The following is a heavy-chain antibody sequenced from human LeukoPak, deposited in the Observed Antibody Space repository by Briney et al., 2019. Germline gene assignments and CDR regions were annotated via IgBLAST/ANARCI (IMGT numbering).Heavy chain of an antibody. Sequence: PGGSLRLSCAASGFTFSDYYMSWIRQAPGKGLEWVSYISSSGSTIYYADSVKGRFTISRDNAKNSLYLQMNSLRAEDTAVYYCAKVDTAMVPSPRPDFFDYWGQGTLVTVSS. CDR1: GFTFSDYY. CDR3: AKVDTAMVPSPRPDFFDY. CDR2: ISSSGSTI. J-gene: IGHJ4*02. D-gene: IGHD5-18*01. V-gene: IGHV3-11*01.